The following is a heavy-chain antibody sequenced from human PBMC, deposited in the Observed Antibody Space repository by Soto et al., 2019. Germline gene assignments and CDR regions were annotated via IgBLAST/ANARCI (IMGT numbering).Heavy chain of an antibody. J-gene: IGHJ4*02. V-gene: IGHV1-18*01. D-gene: IGHD6-13*01. CDR3: ARDPPTIASAGREDY. CDR1: GYTFTSYG. CDR2: ISAYNGNT. Sequence: GASVKFACKASGYTFTSYGITWVRQAPGQGLEWMGWISAYNGNTNYAQKLQGRVTMTAYTSTSTAYMELRSLRSDDTAVYYCARDPPTIASAGREDYWGQGTLVTVSS.